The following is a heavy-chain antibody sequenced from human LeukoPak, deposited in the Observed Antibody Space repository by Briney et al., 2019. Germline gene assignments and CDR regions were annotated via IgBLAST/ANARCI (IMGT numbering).Heavy chain of an antibody. D-gene: IGHD6-13*01. J-gene: IGHJ4*02. CDR1: GGSISSYY. CDR2: IYYSGTT. V-gene: IGHV4-59*08. CDR3: ARRGIAAAGYDS. Sequence: MSSETLSLTCTVSGGSISSYYWSWIRQPPGKGLEWIGYIYYSGTTNYNPSLKSRVTILVDTSKNQFSLNLSSVTAADTAVYYCARRGIAAAGYDSWGQGTLVTVSS.